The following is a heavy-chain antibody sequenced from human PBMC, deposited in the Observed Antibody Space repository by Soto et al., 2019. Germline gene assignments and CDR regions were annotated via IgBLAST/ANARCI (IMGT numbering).Heavy chain of an antibody. V-gene: IGHV3-30*18. J-gene: IGHJ5*02. CDR2: ISYDGSNK. CDR3: AKDRDFDSSGLRFDP. D-gene: IGHD3-22*01. Sequence: GGSLRLSCAASGFIFSSYGMHWVRQAPGKGLEWVAVISYDGSNKYYADSVKGRFTISRDNSKNTLYLQMNSLRAEDTAVYYCAKDRDFDSSGLRFDPWGQGTLVTVSS. CDR1: GFIFSSYG.